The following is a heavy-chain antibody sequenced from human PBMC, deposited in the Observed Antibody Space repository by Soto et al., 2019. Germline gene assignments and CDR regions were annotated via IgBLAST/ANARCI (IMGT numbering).Heavy chain of an antibody. CDR1: GGSISSYY. V-gene: IGHV4-59*01. CDR2: IYYSGST. D-gene: IGHD2-15*01. Sequence: PSETLSLTCTVSGGSISSYYWSWIRQPPGKGLEWIGYIYYSGSTNYNPSLKSRVTISVDTSKNQFSLKLSSVTAADTAVYYCARVLDGGARVLVVVAATDAFDIWGQGTMVTVSS. CDR3: ARVLDGGARVLVVVAATDAFDI. J-gene: IGHJ3*02.